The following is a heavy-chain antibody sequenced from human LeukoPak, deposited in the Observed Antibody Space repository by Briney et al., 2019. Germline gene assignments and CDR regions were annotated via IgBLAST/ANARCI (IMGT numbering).Heavy chain of an antibody. CDR2: ISSSSSYI. D-gene: IGHD3-22*01. V-gene: IGHV3-21*01. J-gene: IGHJ4*02. Sequence: PGGSLRLSCAASGFTFSSYSMNWVRQAPGKGLEWVSSISSSSSYIYYADSVKGRFTISRDNAKNSLYLQMNSLRAEDTAVYYCARVREDSSGYYDYWGQGTLVTVSS. CDR3: ARVREDSSGYYDY. CDR1: GFTFSSYS.